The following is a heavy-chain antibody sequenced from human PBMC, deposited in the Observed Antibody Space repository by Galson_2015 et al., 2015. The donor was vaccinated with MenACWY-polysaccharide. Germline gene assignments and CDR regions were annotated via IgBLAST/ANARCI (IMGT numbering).Heavy chain of an antibody. CDR1: GFTFDDYG. Sequence: SLRLSCAASGFTFDDYGMSWVRQAPGKGLEWVSGINWNGGSTGYADSVKGRFTISRDNAKNSLYLQMNSLRAEDTALYHCARVGRGEEWSLFFDYWGQGTLVTVSS. CDR2: INWNGGST. J-gene: IGHJ4*02. V-gene: IGHV3-20*01. CDR3: ARVGRGEEWSLFFDY. D-gene: IGHD3-3*01.